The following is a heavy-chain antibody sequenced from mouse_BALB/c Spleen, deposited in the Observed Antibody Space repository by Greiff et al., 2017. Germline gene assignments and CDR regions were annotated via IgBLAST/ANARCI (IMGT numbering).Heavy chain of an antibody. CDR2: INSNGGST. V-gene: IGHV5-6-3*01. CDR1: GFTFSSYG. Sequence: EVQGVESGGGLVQPGGSLKLSCAASGFTFSSYGMSWVRQTPDKRLELVAPINSNGGSTYYPDSVKGRFTIARDNAKNTLYLQMSRLKSEYTAMFYCARDGGFFDYWGQGTTLTVSS. J-gene: IGHJ2*01. CDR3: ARDGGFFDY.